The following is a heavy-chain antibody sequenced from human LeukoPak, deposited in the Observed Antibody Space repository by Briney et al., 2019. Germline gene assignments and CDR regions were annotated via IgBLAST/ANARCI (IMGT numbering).Heavy chain of an antibody. J-gene: IGHJ4*02. CDR1: GFTFSSYR. CDR2: IYTSSSYI. CDR3: ARVECGGDCYSSFDY. V-gene: IGHV3-21*01. Sequence: GGSLRLSCAASGFTFSSYRMHWVRQAPGKGLEWVSSIYTSSSYIYYADSVKGRFTISRENAKNSLFLQMNSLRAEDTAVYYCARVECGGDCYSSFDYWGQGTLVTVSS. D-gene: IGHD2-21*02.